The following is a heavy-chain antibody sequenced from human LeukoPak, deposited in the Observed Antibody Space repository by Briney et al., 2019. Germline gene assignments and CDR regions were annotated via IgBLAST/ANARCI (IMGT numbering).Heavy chain of an antibody. CDR1: GYTFTSYY. J-gene: IGHJ6*04. Sequence: GASVKVSCKASGYTFTSYYMHWVRQATGQGLEWMGWMNPNSGDTGYAQKFQGRVSITRNTSISTAYMELSSLKSDDTAVYYCARADGSSSISYYYLDVWGKGTTVTVSS. CDR2: MNPNSGDT. D-gene: IGHD6-6*01. CDR3: ARADGSSSISYYYLDV. V-gene: IGHV1-8*03.